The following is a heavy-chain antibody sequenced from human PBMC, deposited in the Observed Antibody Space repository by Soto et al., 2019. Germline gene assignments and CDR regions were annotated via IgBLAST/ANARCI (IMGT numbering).Heavy chain of an antibody. J-gene: IGHJ4*02. CDR3: ARGGWAQGDYFDY. V-gene: IGHV4-34*01. CDR1: GGSFSGYY. Sequence: PSETLSLTCAVYGGSFSGYYWSWIRQPPGKGLEWIGEINHSGSTNYNPSLKSRVTISVDTSKNQFSLKLSSVTAADTAVYYCARGGWAQGDYFDYWGQGTLVTISS. CDR2: INHSGST.